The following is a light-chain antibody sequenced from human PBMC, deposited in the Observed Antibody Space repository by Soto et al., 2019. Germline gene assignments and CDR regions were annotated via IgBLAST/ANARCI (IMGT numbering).Light chain of an antibody. CDR2: GAS. CDR3: QQYGSSPRT. J-gene: IGKJ1*01. CDR1: QSVSNNY. V-gene: IGKV3-20*01. Sequence: EIVLTQSPGTLSLSPGERATLSCRASQSVSNNYLAWYQQKPGQAPRLLIFGASTRAAGFPDRFSGSGSGTDFTLTISRLEPEDFAVYYCQQYGSSPRTFGQGTK.